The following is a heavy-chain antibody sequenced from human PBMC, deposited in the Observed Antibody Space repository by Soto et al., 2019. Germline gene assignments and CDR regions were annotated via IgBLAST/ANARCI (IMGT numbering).Heavy chain of an antibody. CDR3: ATGQDVGDYHD. V-gene: IGHV3-21*01. CDR2: IDRFSSSI. Sequence: EVQLVESGGGRVQPGGSLRLSCAASGFTFSIYNMDWVRQSPERGREWISSIDRFSSSISYADSVRGRFTVSRDNARNSLYLQMHSLRVEDTAVYYCATGQDVGDYHDWGQGTLVSVSS. J-gene: IGHJ4*02. CDR1: GFTFSIYN. D-gene: IGHD4-17*01.